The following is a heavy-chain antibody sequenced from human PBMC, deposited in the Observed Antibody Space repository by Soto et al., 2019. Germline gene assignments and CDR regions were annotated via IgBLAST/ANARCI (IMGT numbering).Heavy chain of an antibody. CDR2: IIPIFGTA. CDR1: GGTFSSYA. Sequence: QVQLVQSGAEVKKPGSSVKVSCKPSGGTFSSYAISWVRQAPGQGLQWMGGIIPIFGTANYAQKFQGRVTITADESTTTAYMELSSLRSEDTAVYYCARFRGYYDSSGYLIHDAFDIWGQGTMFTVSS. V-gene: IGHV1-69*01. D-gene: IGHD3-22*01. J-gene: IGHJ3*02. CDR3: ARFRGYYDSSGYLIHDAFDI.